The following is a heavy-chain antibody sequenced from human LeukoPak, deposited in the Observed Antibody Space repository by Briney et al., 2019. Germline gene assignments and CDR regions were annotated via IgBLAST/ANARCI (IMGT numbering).Heavy chain of an antibody. CDR2: INPNSGGT. CDR1: GYTFTGYY. V-gene: IGHV1-2*06. D-gene: IGHD3-3*01. J-gene: IGHJ4*02. CDR3: ARDYDFWSGQDY. Sequence: ASVKVSCKASGYTFTGYYMHWVRQAPGQGLEWMGRINPNSGGTNYAQKFQGRVTMTRDTSISTAYMELSRLRSDDTAVYYCARDYDFWSGQDYWGLGTLVTVSS.